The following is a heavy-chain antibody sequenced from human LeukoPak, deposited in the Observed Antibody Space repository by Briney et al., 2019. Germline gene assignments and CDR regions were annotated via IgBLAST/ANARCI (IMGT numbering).Heavy chain of an antibody. Sequence: GGSLRLSCAASGFTFSSYSMNWVRQAPGKGLEWVSSISSSSSYIYYADSVKGRFTISRDNSKNTLYLQMNSLRAEDTAVYYCAKDPEYSSSWSFDYWGQGTLVTVSS. J-gene: IGHJ4*02. CDR3: AKDPEYSSSWSFDY. CDR2: ISSSSSYI. CDR1: GFTFSSYS. D-gene: IGHD6-13*01. V-gene: IGHV3-21*04.